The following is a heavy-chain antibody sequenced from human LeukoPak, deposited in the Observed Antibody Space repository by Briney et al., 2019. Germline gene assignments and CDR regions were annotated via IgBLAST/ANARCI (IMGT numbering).Heavy chain of an antibody. D-gene: IGHD4-23*01. V-gene: IGHV1-2*02. CDR2: VNPNSGGT. CDR3: ARDTYGGNWSLGY. Sequence: ASVKVSCKASGYIFTGYYIHWVRQAPGQGLEWMGWVNPNSGGTKYAQKFQGRVSMTSDTSISTAYMELSRLTSDDTAVYYCARDTYGGNWSLGYWGQGTQVTVSS. CDR1: GYIFTGYY. J-gene: IGHJ4*02.